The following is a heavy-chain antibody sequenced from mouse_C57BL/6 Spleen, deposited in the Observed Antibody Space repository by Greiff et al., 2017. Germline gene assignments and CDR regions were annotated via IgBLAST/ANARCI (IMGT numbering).Heavy chain of an antibody. CDR3: SHYYGSLAY. V-gene: IGHV14-4*01. J-gene: IGHJ3*01. D-gene: IGHD1-1*01. CDR1: GFNIKDDY. CDR2: IDPENGDA. Sequence: EVQLQLSGAELVRPGASVKLSCTASGFNIKDDYMHWVKLRPEQGLEWIGWIDPENGDAEYASKFQGKATITADTSSHTAYLQLSSLTSEDTAVYYCSHYYGSLAYWGQGTLVTVSA.